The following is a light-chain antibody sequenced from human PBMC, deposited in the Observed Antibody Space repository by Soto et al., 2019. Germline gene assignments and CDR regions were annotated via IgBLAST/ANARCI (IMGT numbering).Light chain of an antibody. Sequence: VLTHPPSASGSPGQSVTISCTGTKSDIGVYDFVSWYQHHPGKAPRLIIYEVVQRPSGVPDRFSGSKSGNTASLTVSGLQAADEADYFCKSYAGSNTYVFGSGTKVTV. CDR2: EVV. V-gene: IGLV2-8*01. CDR3: KSYAGSNTYV. CDR1: KSDIGVYDF. J-gene: IGLJ1*01.